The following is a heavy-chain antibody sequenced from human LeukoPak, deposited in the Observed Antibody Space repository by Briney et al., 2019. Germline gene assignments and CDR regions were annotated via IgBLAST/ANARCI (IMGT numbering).Heavy chain of an antibody. CDR2: IYWGDEE. D-gene: IGHD7-27*01. J-gene: IGHJ4*02. Sequence: SGPTLVKPTQTLTLTCTFSGFSLSTTGVDVGWIRQPPGKALEWLALIYWGDEERYSPSLKSRLTITKDTSKNQVVLTMTNMDPVDTATYYCAHRTWGPFHYWGQGTLVTVSS. V-gene: IGHV2-5*02. CDR1: GFSLSTTGVD. CDR3: AHRTWGPFHY.